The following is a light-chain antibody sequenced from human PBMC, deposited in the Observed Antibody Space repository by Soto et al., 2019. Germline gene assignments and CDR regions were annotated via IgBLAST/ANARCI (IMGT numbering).Light chain of an antibody. CDR2: GAS. V-gene: IGKV3-15*01. Sequence: EIVMTHSPATLSVYPGERATLSCRASQSVSSNLAWYQQKPGQAPRLLIYGASTRATGIPARFSGSGSGTEFTLTISSLQSEDFAVYYCQQYNNWPPKFGQGTRWIS. J-gene: IGKJ1*01. CDR1: QSVSSN. CDR3: QQYNNWPPK.